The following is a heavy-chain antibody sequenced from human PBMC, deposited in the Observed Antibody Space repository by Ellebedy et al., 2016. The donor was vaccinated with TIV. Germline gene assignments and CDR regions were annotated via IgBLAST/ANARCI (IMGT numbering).Heavy chain of an antibody. Sequence: ASVKVSCXASGYTFINYDITWVRQAPGQGLEWMGGISVNTGDTNYAQKVQGRVTMTTDASTSTAYMELRSLRSDDTAVYYSTRDLYSDSGSPSDIWGQGTLVTVSS. J-gene: IGHJ4*02. CDR1: GYTFINYD. D-gene: IGHD4-11*01. V-gene: IGHV1-18*01. CDR2: ISVNTGDT. CDR3: TRDLYSDSGSPSDI.